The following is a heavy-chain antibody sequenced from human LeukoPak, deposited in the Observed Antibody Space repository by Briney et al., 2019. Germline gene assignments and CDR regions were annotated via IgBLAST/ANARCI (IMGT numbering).Heavy chain of an antibody. D-gene: IGHD4-17*01. CDR1: GYTFTSYA. J-gene: IGHJ4*02. CDR3: ATDYGDYGREFTFDY. Sequence: ASVKVSCKASGYTFTSYAMHWVRQAPGKGLEWMGGFDPEDGETIYAQKFQGRVTMTEDTSTDTAYMELSSLRSEDTAVYYCATDYGDYGREFTFDYWGQGTLVTVSS. V-gene: IGHV1-24*01. CDR2: FDPEDGET.